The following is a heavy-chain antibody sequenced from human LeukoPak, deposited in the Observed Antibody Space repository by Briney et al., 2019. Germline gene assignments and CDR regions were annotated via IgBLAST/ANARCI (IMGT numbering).Heavy chain of an antibody. CDR3: ARDGDRYYYDSSGYLVTYYFDY. CDR2: ISSSSSYI. CDR1: GFTFSSYS. V-gene: IGHV3-21*01. Sequence: GGSLRLSCAASGFTFSSYSMNWVRQAPGKGLEWVSSISSSSSYIYYADSVKGRFTISRDNAKNSLHLQMNSLRAEDTAVYYCARDGDRYYYDSSGYLVTYYFDYWGQGTLVTVSS. J-gene: IGHJ4*02. D-gene: IGHD3-22*01.